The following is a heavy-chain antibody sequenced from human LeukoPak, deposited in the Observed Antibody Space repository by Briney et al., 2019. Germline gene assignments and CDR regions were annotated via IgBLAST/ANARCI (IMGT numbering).Heavy chain of an antibody. J-gene: IGHJ3*02. Sequence: GGSLRLSCAASGFTFSSYSMNWVRQAPGKGLEWVSYISSSSSTIYYADSVKGRFTISRDNAKNSLYLQMNSLRAEDTAVYYCARTRGFYYGSGSYYKMMAFDIWGQGTMVTVSS. CDR1: GFTFSSYS. CDR2: ISSSSSTI. CDR3: ARTRGFYYGSGSYYKMMAFDI. D-gene: IGHD3-10*01. V-gene: IGHV3-48*01.